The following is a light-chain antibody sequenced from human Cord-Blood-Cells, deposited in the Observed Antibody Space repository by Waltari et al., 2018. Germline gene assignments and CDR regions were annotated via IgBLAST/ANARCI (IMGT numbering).Light chain of an antibody. J-gene: IGLJ3*02. Sequence: YALTKPAPVSGSPGQSITTSSTATTSDVGGYNYVSWYHQHPGKAPKLMIYDVSNRPSGVSNRFSGSKSGNTASLTISGLQAEDEADYYCSSYTSSSTWVFGGGTKLTVL. CDR3: SSYTSSSTWV. V-gene: IGLV2-14*01. CDR2: DVS. CDR1: TSDVGGYNY.